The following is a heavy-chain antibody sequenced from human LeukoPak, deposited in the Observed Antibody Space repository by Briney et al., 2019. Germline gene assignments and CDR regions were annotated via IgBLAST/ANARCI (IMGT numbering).Heavy chain of an antibody. Sequence: ASVKVSCKASGYTFTSYGISWVRQAPGQGLEWMGWISANDGNTDYPRRLQGRVTMTTDTSTSTAYMELRSLRSDDTAVYYCARESHVTREDYWGQGTLVTVSS. V-gene: IGHV1-18*01. D-gene: IGHD3-10*01. CDR2: ISANDGNT. CDR3: ARESHVTREDY. J-gene: IGHJ4*02. CDR1: GYTFTSYG.